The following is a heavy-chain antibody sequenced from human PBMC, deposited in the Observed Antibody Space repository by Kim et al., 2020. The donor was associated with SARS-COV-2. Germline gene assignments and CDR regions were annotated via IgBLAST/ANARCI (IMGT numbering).Heavy chain of an antibody. Sequence: GGSLRLSCAASGFTFSSYGMHWVRQAPGKGLEWVAVIWYDGSNKYYADSVKGRFTISRDNSKNTLYLQMNSLRAEDTAVYYCARVGPSFSGYDLDYWGQGTLVTVSS. CDR2: IWYDGSNK. CDR1: GFTFSSYG. CDR3: ARVGPSFSGYDLDY. J-gene: IGHJ4*02. V-gene: IGHV3-33*01. D-gene: IGHD3-22*01.